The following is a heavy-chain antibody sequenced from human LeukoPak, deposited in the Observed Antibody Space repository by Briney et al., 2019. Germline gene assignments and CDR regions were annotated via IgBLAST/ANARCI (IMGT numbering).Heavy chain of an antibody. V-gene: IGHV3-15*07. CDR2: IKSKVDGGTI. CDR1: GIIFSDAW. Sequence: GGSLRLSCAVSGIIFSDAWMNWVRQAPGKGLEWVGRIKSKVDGGTIDYAAPVKGRFTISRDDSKNILYLQMNSLRAEDTAVYYCARGYDFWSGLSGFDYWGQGTLVTVSS. CDR3: ARGYDFWSGLSGFDY. D-gene: IGHD3-3*01. J-gene: IGHJ4*02.